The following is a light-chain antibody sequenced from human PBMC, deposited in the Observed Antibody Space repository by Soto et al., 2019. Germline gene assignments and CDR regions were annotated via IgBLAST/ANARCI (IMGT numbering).Light chain of an antibody. V-gene: IGKV1-9*01. CDR2: AAA. J-gene: IGKJ1*01. Sequence: IHLTQSPSSLSASVGDRVTITCRASQDIGSYLGWYQQILGKAPKLLISAAATLQSGVPSRFSGSGSGTDFTLTISGLQPEDVATYYGQQYYSYPRTFGQGTKVDIK. CDR3: QQYYSYPRT. CDR1: QDIGSY.